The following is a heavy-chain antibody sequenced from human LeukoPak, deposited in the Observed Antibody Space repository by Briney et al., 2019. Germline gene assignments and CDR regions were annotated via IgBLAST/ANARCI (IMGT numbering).Heavy chain of an antibody. CDR3: ARVRTPPYYYGSGSYLYYYYYMDV. J-gene: IGHJ6*03. CDR1: GGTFSSYA. Sequence: ASVRFSCRASGGTFSSYAISWVRQSPGQGREGMGGIIPIFGTANYAQTFQGRVTITTDDSTSTAYMDLSSLRSEDTAVYYCARVRTPPYYYGSGSYLYYYYYMDVWGKGTTVTVYS. V-gene: IGHV1-69*05. CDR2: IIPIFGTA. D-gene: IGHD3-10*01.